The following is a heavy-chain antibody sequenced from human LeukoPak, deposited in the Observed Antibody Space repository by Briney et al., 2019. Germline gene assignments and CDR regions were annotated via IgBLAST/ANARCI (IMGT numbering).Heavy chain of an antibody. D-gene: IGHD3-10*01. CDR2: IYYSGST. CDR1: GGSISSYY. J-gene: IGHJ5*02. Sequence: SETLSLTCTVSGGSISSYYWSWIRQPPGKGLEWIGYIYYSGSTNYNPSLKSRVTISVDTSKNQFSLKLSSVTAADTAVYYCASHADYYGSGSYYTEGNWFDPLGQGSLVTVSS. V-gene: IGHV4-59*08. CDR3: ASHADYYGSGSYYTEGNWFDP.